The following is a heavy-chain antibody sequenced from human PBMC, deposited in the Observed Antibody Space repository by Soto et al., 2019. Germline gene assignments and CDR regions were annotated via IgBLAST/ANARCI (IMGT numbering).Heavy chain of an antibody. V-gene: IGHV1-69*13. D-gene: IGHD1-1*01. CDR2: IITFYGAA. J-gene: IGHJ6*02. CDR1: GDRFSTYA. CDR3: ARGGKERFRGPGMDV. Sequence: SVKVSCKASGDRFSTYAINWVRQAPGQGLEWLGGIITFYGAAMYAQKFQGRVTITADELTTTAYMELSSLTSEDTVVYFCARGGKERFRGPGMDVWGQGTTVTVSS.